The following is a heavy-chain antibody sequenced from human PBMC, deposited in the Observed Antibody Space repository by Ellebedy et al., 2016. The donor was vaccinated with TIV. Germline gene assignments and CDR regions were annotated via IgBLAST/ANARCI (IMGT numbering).Heavy chain of an antibody. J-gene: IGHJ4*02. CDR3: ARGDNYFYDSSGYYYSY. V-gene: IGHV1-46*01. D-gene: IGHD3-22*01. CDR1: GYTFTSYF. CDR2: INPTSGNS. Sequence: ASVKVSCKASGYTFTSYFLYWARQTPGQGLEWMGMINPTSGNSNFAQKFQDRVTVTRDTSTSTVYMELSSLRSEDTAVYYCARGDNYFYDSSGYYYSYWGQGTLVTVSS.